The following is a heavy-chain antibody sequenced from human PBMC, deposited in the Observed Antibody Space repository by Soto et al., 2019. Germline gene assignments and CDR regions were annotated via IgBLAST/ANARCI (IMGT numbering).Heavy chain of an antibody. CDR2: ISSSSSTI. J-gene: IGHJ4*02. Sequence: GGSLRLSCAASGFTFSSYSMDWVRQAPGKGLEWVSYISSSSSTIYYADSVKGRFTISRDNSKNTLYLQMNSLRAEDTAVYYCAREAYYDSSGYRNPTSDYWGQGTLVTVSS. CDR1: GFTFSSYS. CDR3: AREAYYDSSGYRNPTSDY. D-gene: IGHD3-22*01. V-gene: IGHV3-48*01.